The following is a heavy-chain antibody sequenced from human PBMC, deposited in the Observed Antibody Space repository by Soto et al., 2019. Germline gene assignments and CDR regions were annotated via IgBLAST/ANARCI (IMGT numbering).Heavy chain of an antibody. Sequence: ASVKVSCKASGYTFTSYDINWVRQAPGKGLEWMGGSDPADGETIYAQKFQGRVTMTEATSTDTAYMELSSLRSEDTAVYYCATVIVSTIPLDYWGQGTLVTVSS. D-gene: IGHD5-12*01. CDR2: SDPADGET. CDR3: ATVIVSTIPLDY. V-gene: IGHV1-24*01. CDR1: GYTFTSYD. J-gene: IGHJ4*02.